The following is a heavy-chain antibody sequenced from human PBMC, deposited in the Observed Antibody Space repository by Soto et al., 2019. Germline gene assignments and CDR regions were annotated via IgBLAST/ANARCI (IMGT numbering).Heavy chain of an antibody. Sequence: SQTLSLTCAISGDSVSSNSAAWSWIRQSPSRGLEWLGRTYYRSKWNSNYAVSVKGRVTINPDTSKNQFSLQLNPVTPEDTAVYYCARDEGGPWGQGTLVTVSS. J-gene: IGHJ4*02. CDR3: ARDEGGP. V-gene: IGHV6-1*01. CDR1: GDSVSSNSAA. CDR2: TYYRSKWNS.